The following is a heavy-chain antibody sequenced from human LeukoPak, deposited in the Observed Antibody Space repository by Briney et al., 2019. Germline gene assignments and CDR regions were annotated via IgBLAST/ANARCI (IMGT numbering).Heavy chain of an antibody. V-gene: IGHV3-23*01. CDR3: AKDYYYDSHCFQH. CDR2: ISGSGGST. CDR1: GFTFSSYG. Sequence: GVSLRLSCAASGFTFSSYGMSWVRQAPGKGLEWVSAISGSGGSTYYADSVKGRFTISRDNSKNTLYLQMNSLRAEDTAVYYCAKDYYYDSHCFQHWGQGTLVTVSS. D-gene: IGHD3-22*01. J-gene: IGHJ1*01.